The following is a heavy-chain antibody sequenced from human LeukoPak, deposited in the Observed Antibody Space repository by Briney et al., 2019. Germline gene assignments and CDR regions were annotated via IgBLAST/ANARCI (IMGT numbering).Heavy chain of an antibody. V-gene: IGHV3-21*05. Sequence: GGSLRLSCAASGFTFSSYSMNWVRQAPGKGLGWVSYISSTSSYIYYADSVKGRFTISRDNAKNSLHLQMNSLRAEDTAVYYCARDPEDIDYWGQGTLVTVSS. J-gene: IGHJ4*02. D-gene: IGHD2-15*01. CDR2: ISSTSSYI. CDR1: GFTFSSYS. CDR3: ARDPEDIDY.